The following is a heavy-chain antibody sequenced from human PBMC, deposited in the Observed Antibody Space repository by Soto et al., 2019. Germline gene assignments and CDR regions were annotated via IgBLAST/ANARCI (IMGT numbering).Heavy chain of an antibody. V-gene: IGHV3-23*01. Sequence: GGSLRLSCTASGFTFTSYGMGWVRQAPGKGLQWVSTIRGDGGQTHYTDSVKGRFSISRDNSKNTVYLQMDSLRAEDTAMYFCARDGSGWSRDCWGQGTLVTVSS. CDR2: IRGDGGQT. CDR1: GFTFTSYG. D-gene: IGHD6-19*01. CDR3: ARDGSGWSRDC. J-gene: IGHJ4*02.